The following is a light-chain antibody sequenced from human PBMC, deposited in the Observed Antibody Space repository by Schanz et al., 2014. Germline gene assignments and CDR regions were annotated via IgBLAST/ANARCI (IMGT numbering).Light chain of an antibody. CDR1: QSVGSRS. V-gene: IGKV3-20*01. J-gene: IGKJ4*01. Sequence: EVVLTQSPGTLSLSPGERATLSCRASQSVGSRSLAWYQQKPGQPPRLLIFGVSNRATGIPDRFSGSGSGTDFTLTISRLESQDFAVYYCQQYGSSPLTFGGGTKVEIK. CDR3: QQYGSSPLT. CDR2: GVS.